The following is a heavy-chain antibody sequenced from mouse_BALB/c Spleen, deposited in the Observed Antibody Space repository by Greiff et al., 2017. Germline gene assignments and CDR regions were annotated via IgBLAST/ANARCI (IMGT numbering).Heavy chain of an antibody. CDR3: ARERGRATVGDYWYFDV. CDR2: IYPYNGGT. J-gene: IGHJ1*01. Sequence: VQLQQSGPELVKPGASVKISCKASGYTFTDYNMHWVKQSHGKSLEWIGYIYPYNGGTGYNQKFKSKATLTVDNSSSTAYMELRSLTSEDSAVYYCARERGRATVGDYWYFDVWGAGTTVTVSS. CDR1: GYTFTDYN. D-gene: IGHD1-1*01. V-gene: IGHV1S29*02.